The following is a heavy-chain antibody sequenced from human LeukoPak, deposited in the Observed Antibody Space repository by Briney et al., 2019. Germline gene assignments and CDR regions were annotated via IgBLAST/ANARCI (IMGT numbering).Heavy chain of an antibody. V-gene: IGHV3-21*01. J-gene: IGHJ4*02. Sequence: TGGSLRLSCATSTFTFSSYTMNWVRQAPGKGLEWVSSISPSGNSKYHADSVKGRFTISRDNAKNSLSLQLNSLRVEDTAVYYCARGHYDVLAASYKWTPDYWGQGTLVTVSS. CDR1: TFTFSSYT. D-gene: IGHD3-9*01. CDR3: ARGHYDVLAASYKWTPDY. CDR2: ISPSGNSK.